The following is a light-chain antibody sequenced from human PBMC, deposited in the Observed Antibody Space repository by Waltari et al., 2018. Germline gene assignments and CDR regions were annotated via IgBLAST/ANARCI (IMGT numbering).Light chain of an antibody. Sequence: DVLMTQSPSSLSASVGDRVTIACRASQPVSRYLNWYQQEPGRAPKLLSYAASSLQSGVPSRFSGSGSGTDFILTISSLQPEGFATYYCQQSYTSPWTFGQGTKVDFK. J-gene: IGKJ1*01. CDR1: QPVSRY. V-gene: IGKV1-39*01. CDR3: QQSYTSPWT. CDR2: AAS.